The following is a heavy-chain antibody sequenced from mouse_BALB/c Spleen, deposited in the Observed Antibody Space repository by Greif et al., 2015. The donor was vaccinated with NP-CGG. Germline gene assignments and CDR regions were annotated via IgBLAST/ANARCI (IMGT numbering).Heavy chain of an antibody. CDR1: GYAFSSYW. CDR3: ARGGPLSYWYFDV. Sequence: VKLMESGAELVRPGSSVKISCKASGYAFSSYWMNWVKQRPGQGLEWIGQIYPGDGDTNYNGKFKGKATLTADKSSSTAYMQLCSLTSEDSAVYFCARGGPLSYWYFDVWGAGTTVTVSS. J-gene: IGHJ1*01. CDR2: IYPGDGDT. V-gene: IGHV1-80*01.